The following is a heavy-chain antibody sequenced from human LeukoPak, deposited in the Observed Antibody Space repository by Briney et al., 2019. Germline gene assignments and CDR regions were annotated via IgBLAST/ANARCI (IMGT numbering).Heavy chain of an antibody. CDR3: ASSPRGGYSSSWYFDY. D-gene: IGHD6-13*01. CDR2: IIPIFSTA. J-gene: IGHJ4*02. V-gene: IGHV1-69*05. CDR1: GGTFSSYA. Sequence: GASVKVSCKASGGTFSSYAISWVRQAPGQGLEWMGRIIPIFSTANYAQKFQGRVTITTDESTSTAYMELSSLRSEDTAVYYCASSPRGGYSSSWYFDYWGQGTLVTVSS.